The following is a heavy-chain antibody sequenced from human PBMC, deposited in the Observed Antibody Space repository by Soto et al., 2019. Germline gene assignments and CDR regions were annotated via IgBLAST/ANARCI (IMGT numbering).Heavy chain of an antibody. CDR2: IKEDGSEE. V-gene: IGHV3-7*01. J-gene: IGHJ4*02. CDR3: ATAISSPFSNFDY. CDR1: GSTFSTYW. Sequence: EVQLGQSGGDLVQPGGSLRLSCVASGSTFSTYWMTWVRQAPGMGLEWVAGIKEDGSEEVYVDSVKGRFSISRDNAKTSLYLQLNSLRAEDTAVYYCATAISSPFSNFDYWGQGSLVTVSS. D-gene: IGHD2-2*01.